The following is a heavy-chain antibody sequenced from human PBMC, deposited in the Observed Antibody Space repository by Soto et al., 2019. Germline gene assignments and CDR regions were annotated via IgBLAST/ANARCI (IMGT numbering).Heavy chain of an antibody. CDR1: GGSFSGYY. D-gene: IGHD3-9*01. Sequence: TSETLSLTCAVYGGSFSGYYWSWIRQPPGKGLEWIGEINHSGSTNYNPSLKSRVTISVDTSKNQFSLKLSSVTAADTAVYYCARGLLRYDILTGYYMEWFDPWGQGTLVTVSS. CDR3: ARGLLRYDILTGYYMEWFDP. J-gene: IGHJ5*02. V-gene: IGHV4-34*01. CDR2: INHSGST.